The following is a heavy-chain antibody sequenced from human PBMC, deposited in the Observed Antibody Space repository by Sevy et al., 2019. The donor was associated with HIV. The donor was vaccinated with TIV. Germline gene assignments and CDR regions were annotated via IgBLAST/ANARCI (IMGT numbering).Heavy chain of an antibody. CDR3: ARRTRDCDGDTCYGTYFDI. CDR2: IYPGDSDT. V-gene: IGHV5-51*01. J-gene: IGHJ4*02. CDR1: GYTFTSSW. Sequence: GESLKISCQGSGYTFTSSWVDWVRQLPGKGLEWMGTIYPGDSDTRYSPSFQGQVTISVDKSTNTAFLQWACLRTSDTAMYYCARRTRDCDGDTCYGTYFDIWGQGTLVTVSS. D-gene: IGHD2-21*01.